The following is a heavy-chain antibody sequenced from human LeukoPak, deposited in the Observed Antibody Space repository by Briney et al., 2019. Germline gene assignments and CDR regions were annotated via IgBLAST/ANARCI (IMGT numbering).Heavy chain of an antibody. D-gene: IGHD3-22*01. CDR2: ISHNGNT. V-gene: IGHV4-38-2*02. CDR3: ASYKTYYDSSGNPFDY. CDR1: GSSINSVYS. J-gene: IGHJ4*02. Sequence: PSETLSLTCTVYGSSINSVYSWGWIRQSPGKGREWIGSISHNGNTYYNSSLKSRVTISVHTSENQFSLKLSSVTAADTAVYYCASYKTYYDSSGNPFDYWGQGTLVTVSS.